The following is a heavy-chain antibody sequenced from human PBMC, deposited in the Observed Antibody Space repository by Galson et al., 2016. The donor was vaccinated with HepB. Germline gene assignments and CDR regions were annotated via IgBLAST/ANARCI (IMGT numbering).Heavy chain of an antibody. J-gene: IGHJ4*02. CDR3: GXHGGFDY. Sequence: SLRLSCAASGFSFSNSGMSWVRRAPGRGXXXVSXXXRXXXATHYEDFXQGRFTISRDNAKNTLYLXMNNXTAGDTAIYYCGXHGGFDYWGQGALVTVSS. D-gene: IGHD3-16*01. CDR2: XXRXXXAT. CDR1: GFSFSNSG. V-gene: IGHV3-23*01.